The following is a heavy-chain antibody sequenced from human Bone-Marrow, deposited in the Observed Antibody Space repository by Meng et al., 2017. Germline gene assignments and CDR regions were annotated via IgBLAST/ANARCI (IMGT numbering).Heavy chain of an antibody. CDR1: GGSISSSNW. Sequence: QVQLQESGPGLVKPSGTLSLTCAVSGGSISSSNWWSWVRQPPGKGLEWIGEIYHSGSTNYNPSLKSRVTISVDTSKNQFSLKLSSVTAADTAVYYCARGRIAAAAALAYWGQGTLVTVSS. V-gene: IGHV4-4*02. CDR2: IYHSGST. D-gene: IGHD6-13*01. CDR3: ARGRIAAAAALAY. J-gene: IGHJ4*02.